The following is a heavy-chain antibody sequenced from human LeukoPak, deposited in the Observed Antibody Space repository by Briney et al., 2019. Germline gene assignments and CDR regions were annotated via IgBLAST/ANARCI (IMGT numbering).Heavy chain of an antibody. D-gene: IGHD3-9*01. CDR2: ISNDGTNK. V-gene: IGHV3-30*04. J-gene: IGHJ5*02. Sequence: GRSLRLSCAASGFTFSSYVMHWVRQAPGKGLEWVAVISNDGTNKYYADSVKGRFTISRDNSKNTVYLQMNSLRVEDTAVYYCARDYGSYYDILTGYGNWFDPWGQGTLVTVSS. CDR3: ARDYGSYYDILTGYGNWFDP. CDR1: GFTFSSYV.